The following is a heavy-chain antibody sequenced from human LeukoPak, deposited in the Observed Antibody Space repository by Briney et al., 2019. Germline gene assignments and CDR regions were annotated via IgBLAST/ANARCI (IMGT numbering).Heavy chain of an antibody. CDR3: AKDRWGAVASFDY. CDR2: TYSGGST. V-gene: IGHV3-66*01. J-gene: IGHJ4*02. Sequence: PGGSLRLSCLASGFTVSSTYMSWVRQAPGKGLEWVSVTYSGGSTYYADSVKGRCTISRDNSKNTLYLQMTSLRGEDTAVYYCAKDRWGAVASFDYWGQGTLVTVSS. CDR1: GFTVSSTY. D-gene: IGHD6-19*01.